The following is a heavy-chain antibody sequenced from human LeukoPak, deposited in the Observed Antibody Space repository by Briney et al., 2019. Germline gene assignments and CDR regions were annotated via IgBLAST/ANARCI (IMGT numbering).Heavy chain of an antibody. CDR3: AKDRRLGAVAGGGAFDI. V-gene: IGHV3-23*01. J-gene: IGHJ3*02. CDR1: GFTFSSYA. D-gene: IGHD6-19*01. CDR2: ISGSGGST. Sequence: GGSLRLSCAASGFTFSSYAMSWVRQAPGKGLEWVSAISGSGGSTYYADSVKGRFTISRDNSKNTLYLQMNSLRAEDTAVYYCAKDRRLGAVAGGGAFDIWGQGTMVTVSS.